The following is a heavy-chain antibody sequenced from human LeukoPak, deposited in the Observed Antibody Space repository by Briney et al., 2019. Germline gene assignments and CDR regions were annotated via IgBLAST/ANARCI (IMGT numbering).Heavy chain of an antibody. J-gene: IGHJ4*02. Sequence: GGSLRLSCAASGFTFSSSWLHGLRHPPGTGLVWVSRIKSDGSNIVYADSVKGRFTISSDNVKNTLFLQMNSLRDEHTAVYYCATDGDWGGYSRPDQWGQGTLVTVSS. D-gene: IGHD2-15*01. CDR3: ATDGDWGGYSRPDQ. CDR2: IKSDGSNI. CDR1: GFTFSSSW. V-gene: IGHV3-74*01.